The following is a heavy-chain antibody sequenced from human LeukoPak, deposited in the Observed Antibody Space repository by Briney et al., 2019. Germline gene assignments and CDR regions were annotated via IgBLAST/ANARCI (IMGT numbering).Heavy chain of an antibody. J-gene: IGHJ4*02. CDR2: TSSSSSYT. CDR3: ARTLKYSYGLDFDY. Sequence: GGSLRLSCAAAGFTFNDYYMSWIRQAPGKGLEWVSYTSSSSSYTNNADSVKGRFTISRDNANNSLYLQMNSLRAEDTAVYYCARTLKYSYGLDFDYWGQGNVVTVSS. CDR1: GFTFNDYY. D-gene: IGHD5-18*01. V-gene: IGHV3-11*06.